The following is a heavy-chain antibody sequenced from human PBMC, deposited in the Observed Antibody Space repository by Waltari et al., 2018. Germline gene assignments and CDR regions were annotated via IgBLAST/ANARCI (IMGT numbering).Heavy chain of an antibody. J-gene: IGHJ6*02. CDR1: GFPFSSFD. Sequence: VHVEESGGGLMQPGGSMRLSCAAPGFPFSSFDMAWVRQAPGKGLEWVALIYSGGDTYYADSVKGRFTISRDNSKNMVFLQMNSLRADDTAVYYCARETGVAVAGYGLDIWGQGTTVTVSS. CDR2: IYSGGDT. CDR3: ARETGVAVAGYGLDI. D-gene: IGHD2-15*01. V-gene: IGHV3-53*01.